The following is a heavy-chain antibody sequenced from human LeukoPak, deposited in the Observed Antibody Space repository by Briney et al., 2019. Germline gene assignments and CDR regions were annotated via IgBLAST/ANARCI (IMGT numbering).Heavy chain of an antibody. CDR2: IYYSGST. J-gene: IGHJ6*02. CDR1: GGSISSGGYY. D-gene: IGHD3-10*01. CDR3: ARDTMVRGVPRYGMDV. V-gene: IGHV4-31*03. Sequence: SETLSLTCTVSGGSISSGGYYWSWIRQHPGKGLEWIGYIYYSGSTYYNPSLKSRVTISVDTSKNQFSLKLSSVTAADTAVYYCARDTMVRGVPRYGMDVWGQGTTVTVSS.